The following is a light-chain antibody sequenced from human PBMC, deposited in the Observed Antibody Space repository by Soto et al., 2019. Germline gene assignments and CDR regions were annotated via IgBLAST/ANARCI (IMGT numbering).Light chain of an antibody. CDR1: SGNIASNY. CDR2: EDN. Sequence: NFMLTQPHSVSESPRKTVTISCTRSSGNIASNYVQWYQQRPGSAPTTVIYEDNLRPSGVPDRFSGSIDRSSNSASLTISGLKTEDEADYFCQSYGSGIQGVFGGGTKLTVL. CDR3: QSYGSGIQGV. J-gene: IGLJ3*02. V-gene: IGLV6-57*04.